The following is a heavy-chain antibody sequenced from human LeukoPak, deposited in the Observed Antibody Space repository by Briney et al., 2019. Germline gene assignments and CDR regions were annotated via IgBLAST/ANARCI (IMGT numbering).Heavy chain of an antibody. CDR2: IYYNGNT. J-gene: IGHJ4*02. CDR3: ARDDILTGFHGIDY. Sequence: SETLSLTCTVSGGSISSSSFYWGWLRQPPGAGLEWIGSIYYNGNTYYNPSLKSRVTISVDTSKNQFSLKLTSVTAADTAVYYCARDDILTGFHGIDYWGQGTLVTVSS. CDR1: GGSISSSSFY. D-gene: IGHD3-9*01. V-gene: IGHV4-39*07.